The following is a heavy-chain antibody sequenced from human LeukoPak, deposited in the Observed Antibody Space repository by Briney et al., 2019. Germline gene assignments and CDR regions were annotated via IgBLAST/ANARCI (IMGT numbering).Heavy chain of an antibody. CDR3: AREFYDSSGAFWFDP. V-gene: IGHV1-18*03. D-gene: IGHD3-22*01. CDR1: GYTFTRYG. CDR2: SSAYNGNT. Sequence: ASVKVSCKASGYTFTRYGISWVRQAPGQGLEWMGLSSAYNGNTNYAQKLQGRVTMTTDTSTSTAYMELRSLRSDDMAVYYCAREFYDSSGAFWFDPWGQGTLVTVSS. J-gene: IGHJ5*02.